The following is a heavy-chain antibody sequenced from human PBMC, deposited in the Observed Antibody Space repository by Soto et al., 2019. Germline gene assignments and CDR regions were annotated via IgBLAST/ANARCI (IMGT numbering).Heavy chain of an antibody. Sequence: QVQLVESGGGVVQPGRSLRLSCAASGFTFSSYGMHWVRQAPGKGLEWVAVISFDGSHKYYGDSVKGRLTVSRDNSKNTVYPQMNSLAGDETAVYYCAKDWEAAVVPSDILYSYFDSWGQGTLGSVSS. V-gene: IGHV3-30*18. CDR1: GFTFSSYG. CDR3: AKDWEAAVVPSDILYSYFDS. J-gene: IGHJ5*01. D-gene: IGHD2-2*01. CDR2: ISFDGSHK.